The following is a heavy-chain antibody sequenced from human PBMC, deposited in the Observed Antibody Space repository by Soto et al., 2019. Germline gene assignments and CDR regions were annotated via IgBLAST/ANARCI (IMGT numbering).Heavy chain of an antibody. Sequence: EVQLVESGGGLVQPGRSLRLSCVVSGFTFDDYAMHWVRQAPGKGPEWVSGISWNSGTIVYADSVKGRFTVSRDNXKXYLDLQMNSLRTEDTAFYYCAKDKGVGSSWFSWFDPWGQGTLVRVSS. D-gene: IGHD6-13*01. CDR2: ISWNSGTI. V-gene: IGHV3-9*01. J-gene: IGHJ5*02. CDR3: AKDKGVGSSWFSWFDP. CDR1: GFTFDDYA.